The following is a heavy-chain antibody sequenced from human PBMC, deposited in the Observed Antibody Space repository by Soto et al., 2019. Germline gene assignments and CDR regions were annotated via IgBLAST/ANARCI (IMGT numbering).Heavy chain of an antibody. V-gene: IGHV3-23*01. Sequence: GGSLRLSCAASGFTFSSYAMSWVSQAPGKGLEWVSAISGSGGSTYYADSVKGRFTISRDNSKNTLYLQMNSLRAEDTAVYYCAKAFDYSNYYFDYWGQGTLVTVSS. CDR3: AKAFDYSNYYFDY. D-gene: IGHD4-4*01. J-gene: IGHJ4*02. CDR2: ISGSGGST. CDR1: GFTFSSYA.